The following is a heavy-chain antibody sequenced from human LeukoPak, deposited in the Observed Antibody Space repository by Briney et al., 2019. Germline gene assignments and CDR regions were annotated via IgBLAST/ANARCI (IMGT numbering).Heavy chain of an antibody. D-gene: IGHD3-10*01. CDR2: IKSKTDGGTI. V-gene: IGHV3-15*01. Sequence: GGSLRLSCAASGFSFSNAWMSWVRQAPGKGLEWVGRIKSKTDGGTIVYAAPVKGRFTISRDDSKNTLYLQMDSLKTEDIAVYYCTTDRVRRGLDFWGLGTLVTVSS. J-gene: IGHJ4*02. CDR3: TTDRVRRGLDF. CDR1: GFSFSNAW.